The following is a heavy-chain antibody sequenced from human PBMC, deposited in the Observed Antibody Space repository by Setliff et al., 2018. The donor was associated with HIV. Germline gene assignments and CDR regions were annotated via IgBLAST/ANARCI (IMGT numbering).Heavy chain of an antibody. V-gene: IGHV3-23*01. CDR1: GLTFSSYW. CDR2: ISDDGRST. CDR3: AKDLSGWQGSMDF. D-gene: IGHD3-10*01. Sequence: GALRLSCAASGLTFSSYWMSWVRQAPGKGLEWVAVISDDGRSTHYADSVKGRFTISRDNSKNTLYLQINNLRAEDTAVYYCAKDLSGWQGSMDFWGQGTTVTV. J-gene: IGHJ6*02.